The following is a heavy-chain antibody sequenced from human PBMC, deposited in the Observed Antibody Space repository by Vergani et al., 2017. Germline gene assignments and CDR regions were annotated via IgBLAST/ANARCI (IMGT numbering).Heavy chain of an antibody. D-gene: IGHD6-6*01. CDR1: GYTFTSYG. CDR2: INPSGGST. CDR3: AREGKSIAARRGGWFDP. Sequence: QVQLVQSGAEVKKPGASVKVSCKASGYTFTSYGISWVRQAPGQGLEWMGIINPSGGSTSYAQKFQGRVTMTRDTSTSTVYMELSSLRSEDTAVYYCAREGKSIAARRGGWFDPWGQGTLVTVSS. V-gene: IGHV1-46*03. J-gene: IGHJ5*02.